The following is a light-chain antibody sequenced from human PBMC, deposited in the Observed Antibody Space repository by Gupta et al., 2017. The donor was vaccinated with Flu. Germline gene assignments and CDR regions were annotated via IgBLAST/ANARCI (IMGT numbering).Light chain of an antibody. J-gene: IGKJ4*01. CDR3: RQALQTPKT. Sequence: DIVMTQSPLSLPVTPGEPASISCRSSQSLLHSNGYNYLDWYLQKPGQPPQLLIYLGSNRASGVPDRFSGSGSGTDFTLKISRVEAEDVGVYYCRQALQTPKTFGGGTKVEIK. CDR2: LGS. V-gene: IGKV2-28*01. CDR1: QSLLHSNGYNY.